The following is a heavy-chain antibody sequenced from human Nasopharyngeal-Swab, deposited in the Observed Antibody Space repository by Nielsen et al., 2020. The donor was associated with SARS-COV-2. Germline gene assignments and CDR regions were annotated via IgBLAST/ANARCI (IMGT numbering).Heavy chain of an antibody. CDR2: ISSSSSYI. J-gene: IGHJ4*02. V-gene: IGHV3-21*01. CDR3: ARDPGRWVRGVYY. CDR1: GFTFSSYS. D-gene: IGHD3-10*01. Sequence: GESLKISCAASGFTFSSYSMNWDRQAPGKGLEWVSSISSSSSYIYYADSVKGRFTISRDNAKNSLYLQMNSLRAEDTAVYYCARDPGRWVRGVYYWGQGTLVTVSS.